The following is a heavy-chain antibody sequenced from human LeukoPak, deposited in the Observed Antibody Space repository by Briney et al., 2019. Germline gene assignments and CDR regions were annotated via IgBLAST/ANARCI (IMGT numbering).Heavy chain of an antibody. CDR1: GFTFSSYG. J-gene: IGHJ4*02. CDR2: IWYDGSNK. CDR3: ARAPGIYDSRPNFDY. Sequence: PGGSLRLSCAASGFTFSSYGMHWVCQAPGKGLEWVAVIWYDGSNKYYADSVKGRFTISRDNSKNTLYLQMNSLRAEDTAVYYCARAPGIYDSRPNFDYWGQGTLATVSS. D-gene: IGHD3-22*01. V-gene: IGHV3-33*01.